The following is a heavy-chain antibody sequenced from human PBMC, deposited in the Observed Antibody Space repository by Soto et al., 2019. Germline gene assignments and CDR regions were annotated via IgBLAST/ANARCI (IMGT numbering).Heavy chain of an antibody. J-gene: IGHJ4*02. D-gene: IGHD2-21*01. Sequence: AASVKVSCKASGYTFDNYGINWLRQAPGQGLEWLGWINTDSGNPTYAQKFRGRIIMTRDTSTGTVYMEMTSLTSGDTAIYYCARKKCVGECYSFDYWGQGTLVTVSS. CDR2: INTDSGNP. CDR1: GYTFDNYG. CDR3: ARKKCVGECYSFDY. V-gene: IGHV1-18*01.